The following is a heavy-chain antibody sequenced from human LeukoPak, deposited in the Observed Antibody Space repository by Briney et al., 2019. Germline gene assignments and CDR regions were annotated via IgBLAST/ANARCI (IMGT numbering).Heavy chain of an antibody. CDR2: IYYSGST. Sequence: PSETLSLTCTVSGGSIRGSSYYWGWIRQPPGKGLGWIGSIYYSGSTYYNPSLKSRVTISVDASKNQFSLKLSSVTAADTAVYYCARRARGFGESPFDYWGQGTLVTVSS. J-gene: IGHJ4*02. V-gene: IGHV4-39*01. D-gene: IGHD3-10*01. CDR1: GGSIRGSSYY. CDR3: ARRARGFGESPFDY.